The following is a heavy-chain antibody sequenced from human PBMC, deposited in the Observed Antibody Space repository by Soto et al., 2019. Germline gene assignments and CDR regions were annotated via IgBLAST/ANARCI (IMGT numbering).Heavy chain of an antibody. J-gene: IGHJ6*02. V-gene: IGHV4-31*03. CDR1: GGSISSGGYY. CDR2: IYYSGST. Sequence: PSETLSLTCTVSGGSISSGGYYWSWIRQHPGKGLEWIGYIYYSGSTYYNPSLKSRVTIPVDTSKNQFSLKLNSVTAEDTAVYYCARDLPHCTNGVCFNYYYYYGMDVWGQGTTVTVSS. CDR3: ARDLPHCTNGVCFNYYYYYGMDV. D-gene: IGHD2-8*01.